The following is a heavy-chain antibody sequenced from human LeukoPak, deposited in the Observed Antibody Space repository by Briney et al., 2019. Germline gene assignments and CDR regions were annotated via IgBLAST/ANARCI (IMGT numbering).Heavy chain of an antibody. Sequence: GGSLRLSCAASGFTFDDYAMHWVRQAPGKGLEWVSGISWNSGSIGYADSVKGRFTISRDNAKNSLYLQMNSLRAEDTALYYCATYWGFAGDYWGQGTLVTVSS. V-gene: IGHV3-9*01. CDR3: ATYWGFAGDY. CDR2: ISWNSGSI. D-gene: IGHD7-27*01. J-gene: IGHJ4*02. CDR1: GFTFDDYA.